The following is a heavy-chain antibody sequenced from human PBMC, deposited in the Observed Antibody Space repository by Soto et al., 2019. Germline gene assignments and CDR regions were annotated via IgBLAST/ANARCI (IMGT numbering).Heavy chain of an antibody. CDR2: IGSRTSDI. CDR1: GFTLSRHT. V-gene: IGHV3-21*04. Sequence: GGSLRLSCAASGFTLSRHTMNWVRQAPGKGLEWVSFIGSRTSDIYYADSVKGRFTISRDNSKNTLYLQMNSLRAEDTAVYYCAKWGTIFGVVIPYYYYYGMDVWGQGTTVTVSS. J-gene: IGHJ6*02. CDR3: AKWGTIFGVVIPYYYYYGMDV. D-gene: IGHD3-3*01.